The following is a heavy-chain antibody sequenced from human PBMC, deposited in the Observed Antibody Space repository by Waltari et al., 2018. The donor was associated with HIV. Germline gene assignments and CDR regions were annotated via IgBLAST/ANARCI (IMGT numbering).Heavy chain of an antibody. CDR1: GGTFSSST. CDR2: ISPIFDIV. CDR3: ARDYCINGPCFFYYGMDV. Sequence: QVQLVQSGAEIKRPGSSVKVSCNASGGTFSSSTISWVRQAPGQGLEWMGRISPIFDIVNYGQKFQGRLTITADKSTSTAYMELSSLRAEDTAIYFCARDYCINGPCFFYYGMDVWGQGTTVTVSS. J-gene: IGHJ6*02. V-gene: IGHV1-69*08. D-gene: IGHD2-8*01.